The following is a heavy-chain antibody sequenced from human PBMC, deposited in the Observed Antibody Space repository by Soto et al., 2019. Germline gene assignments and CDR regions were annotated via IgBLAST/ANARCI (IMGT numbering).Heavy chain of an antibody. J-gene: IGHJ3*02. CDR1: GGSISSCGYS. D-gene: IGHD2-2*01. Sequence: SETLALTCAVSGGSISSCGYSWSWIRQPAVKGLEWIGYIYHSGSTYYRPSLKSRVTISVDGSENQFSLKLTSVTAAETAVYYGPIACRYQLLAGLLGRTDAIDICRQGTM. V-gene: IGHV4-30-2*01. CDR2: IYHSGST. CDR3: PIACRYQLLAGLLGRTDAIDI.